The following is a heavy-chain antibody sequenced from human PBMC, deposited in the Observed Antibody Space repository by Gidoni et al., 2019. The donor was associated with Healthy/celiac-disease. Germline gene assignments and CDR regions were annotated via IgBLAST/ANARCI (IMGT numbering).Heavy chain of an antibody. J-gene: IGHJ4*02. D-gene: IGHD3-22*01. CDR1: GYTLTELS. V-gene: IGHV1-24*01. CDR3: ATTLRYYYDSSGYYSHFDY. Sequence: QVQLVQSGAEVKKPGASVKVSCKVYGYTLTELSMHWVRQAPGKGLEWMGGFDPEDGETIYAQKFQGRVTMTEDTSTDTAYMELSSLRSEDTAVYYCATTLRYYYDSSGYYSHFDYWGQGTLVTVSS. CDR2: FDPEDGET.